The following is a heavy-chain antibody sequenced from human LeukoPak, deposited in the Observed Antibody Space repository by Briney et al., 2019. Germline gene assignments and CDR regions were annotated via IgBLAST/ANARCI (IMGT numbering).Heavy chain of an antibody. CDR3: ARDHIRGFDY. D-gene: IGHD3-10*01. CDR1: GGSISSGGYY. CDR2: IYYSGST. Sequence: SQTLSLTCTVSGGSISSGGYYWSWIRQPPGKGLEWIGYIYYSGSTNYNPSLKSRVTISVDTSKNQFSLKLSSVTAADTAVYYCARDHIRGFDYWGQGTLVTVSS. J-gene: IGHJ4*02. V-gene: IGHV4-61*08.